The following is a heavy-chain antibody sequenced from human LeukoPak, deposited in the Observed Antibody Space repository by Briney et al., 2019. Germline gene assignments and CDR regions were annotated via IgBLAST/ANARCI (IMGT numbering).Heavy chain of an antibody. Sequence: ASVKVSCKASGYTFTSYDINWVRHATGQGREWMGWMNPNSGNTGYAQKFQGRVTMTRNTSISTAYMELSSLRSEDTAVYYCARAEGSGYCSGGSCYQWGQGTLVTVSS. CDR3: ARAEGSGYCSGGSCYQ. J-gene: IGHJ4*02. D-gene: IGHD2-15*01. CDR1: GYTFTSYD. CDR2: MNPNSGNT. V-gene: IGHV1-8*01.